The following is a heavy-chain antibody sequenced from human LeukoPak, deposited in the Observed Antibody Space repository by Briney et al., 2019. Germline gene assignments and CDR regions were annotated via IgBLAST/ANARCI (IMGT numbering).Heavy chain of an antibody. V-gene: IGHV1-2*02. J-gene: IGHJ6*04. CDR2: INPNSGGT. CDR1: GYTFTGYY. Sequence: GASVKVSCKASGYTFTGYYMHWVRQAPGQGLEWMGWINPNSGGTNYAQKFQGRVTMTRDTSISTAYMELSSLRSEDTAVYYCARGPLVGIAAATDGMDVWGKGTTVTVSS. D-gene: IGHD6-13*01. CDR3: ARGPLVGIAAATDGMDV.